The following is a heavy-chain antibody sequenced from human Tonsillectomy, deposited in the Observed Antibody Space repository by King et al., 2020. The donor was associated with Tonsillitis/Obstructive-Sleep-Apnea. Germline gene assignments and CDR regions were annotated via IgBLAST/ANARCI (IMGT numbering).Heavy chain of an antibody. V-gene: IGHV3-53*01. CDR1: GFTVSSNY. CDR2: IYSGGSI. Sequence: VQVVEAGGGLIQPGGSLRLSCAASGFTVSSNYMSWVRQAPGKGREWVSVIYSGGSIYYADSVKGRFTISRDNSKNTLYLQMNSLRAEDTAVYYCARGGGSNYGGSFDSWGQGTLVTVSS. J-gene: IGHJ4*02. CDR3: ARGGGSNYGGSFDS. D-gene: IGHD4-11*01.